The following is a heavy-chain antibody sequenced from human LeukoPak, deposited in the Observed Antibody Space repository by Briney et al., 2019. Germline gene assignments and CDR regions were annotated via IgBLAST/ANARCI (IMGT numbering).Heavy chain of an antibody. Sequence: GGSLRLSCPASGFTFSNYNMNWVRQAPGMGLEWVSSISSTSTYIYYADSVKGRFTISRDNAKNSLYLQMNSLRADDTAVYYCARVFSDYVRYFDWGQGTLVTVSS. J-gene: IGHJ4*02. D-gene: IGHD3-9*01. CDR1: GFTFSNYN. V-gene: IGHV3-21*01. CDR3: ARVFSDYVRYFD. CDR2: ISSTSTYI.